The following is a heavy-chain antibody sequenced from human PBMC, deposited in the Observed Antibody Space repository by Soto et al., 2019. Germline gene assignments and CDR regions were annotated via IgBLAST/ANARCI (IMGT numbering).Heavy chain of an antibody. CDR1: GFSLSTSGVG. CDR3: AHRRGDSSGYYCPPDAFDI. CDR2: IYWNDDK. V-gene: IGHV2-5*01. D-gene: IGHD3-22*01. J-gene: IGHJ3*02. Sequence: GSGPTLVNPTQTLTLTCTFSGFSLSTSGVGVGWIRQPPGKALEWLALIYWNDDKRYSPSLKSRLTITKDTSKNQVVLTMTNMDPVDTATYYCAHRRGDSSGYYCPPDAFDIWGQGTMVTVSS.